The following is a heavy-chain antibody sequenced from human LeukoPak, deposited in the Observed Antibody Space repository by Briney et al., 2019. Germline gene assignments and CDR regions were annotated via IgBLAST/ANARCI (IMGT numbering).Heavy chain of an antibody. Sequence: ASVKVSCKASGYTFTSYGIIWVRQAPGQGLEWMGWISAYNGNTNYAQKLQGRVTMTTDTSTSTAYMELRSLRSDDTAVYYCARVCSGGSCYGYWGQGTLVTVSS. CDR1: GYTFTSYG. J-gene: IGHJ4*02. V-gene: IGHV1-18*01. D-gene: IGHD2-15*01. CDR2: ISAYNGNT. CDR3: ARVCSGGSCYGY.